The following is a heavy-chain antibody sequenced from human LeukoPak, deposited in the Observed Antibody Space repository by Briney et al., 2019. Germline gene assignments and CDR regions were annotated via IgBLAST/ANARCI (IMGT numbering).Heavy chain of an antibody. J-gene: IGHJ4*02. V-gene: IGHV3-23*01. Sequence: PGGSLRLSCAASGFTSSSYAMSWVRQAPGKGLEWVSAISGSGGSTYYADSVKGRFTISRDNSKNTLYLQMNSLRAEDTAVYYCAKDKERYSYGGNYFDYWGQGTLVTVSS. CDR3: AKDKERYSYGGNYFDY. D-gene: IGHD5-18*01. CDR1: GFTSSSYA. CDR2: ISGSGGST.